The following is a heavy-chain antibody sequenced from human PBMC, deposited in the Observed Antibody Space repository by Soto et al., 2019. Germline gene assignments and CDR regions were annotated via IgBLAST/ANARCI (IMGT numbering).Heavy chain of an antibody. CDR2: ISAYNGNT. Sequence: ASVKVSCKASGYTFTSYGISWVRQAPGQGLEWMGWISAYNGNTNYAQKLQGRVTMTTDTSTSTAYMELRSLRSDDTAVYYCARGLYQGQQLVLLLFGYWGQGTLVTVSS. D-gene: IGHD6-13*01. CDR3: ARGLYQGQQLVLLLFGY. V-gene: IGHV1-18*01. J-gene: IGHJ4*02. CDR1: GYTFTSYG.